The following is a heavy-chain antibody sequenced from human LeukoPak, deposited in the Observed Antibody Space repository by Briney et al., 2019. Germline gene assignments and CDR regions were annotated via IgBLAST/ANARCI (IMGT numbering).Heavy chain of an antibody. Sequence: PGRSLRLSCAASGFTFSTYPMHWVRQAPGRGLEYVSSISSDGDSTYYADSVKGRFTISRDNSKNTLYLQTSSLRAEDTAVYYCVKRTTDYYYYDYWGRGTLVTVSS. CDR3: VKRTTDYYYYDY. J-gene: IGHJ4*02. D-gene: IGHD3-9*01. V-gene: IGHV3-64D*06. CDR2: ISSDGDST. CDR1: GFTFSTYP.